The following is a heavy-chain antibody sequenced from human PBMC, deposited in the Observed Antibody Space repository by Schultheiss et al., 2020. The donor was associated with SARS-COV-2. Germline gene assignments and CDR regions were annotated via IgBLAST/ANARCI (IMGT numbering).Heavy chain of an antibody. CDR3: ASPVVTWTRYFDY. J-gene: IGHJ4*02. V-gene: IGHV3-30*01. CDR1: GFTFSSYA. Sequence: GESLKISCAASGFTFSSYAMHWVRQAPGKGLEWVAVISYDGSNKYYADSVKGRFTISRDNSKNTLYLQMNSLRAEDTAVYYCASPVVTWTRYFDYWGQGTLVTVSS. CDR2: ISYDGSNK. D-gene: IGHD4-23*01.